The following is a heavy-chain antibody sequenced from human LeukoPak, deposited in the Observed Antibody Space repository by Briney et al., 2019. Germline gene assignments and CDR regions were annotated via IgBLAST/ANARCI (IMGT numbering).Heavy chain of an antibody. CDR1: GYTFTSYG. V-gene: IGHV1-18*01. CDR2: ISAYNGNT. J-gene: IGHJ4*02. Sequence: RASVKVSCKASGYTFTSYGIRWVRQAPGQGLEWMGWISAYNGNTKYVQKFQGRVTMTTDTSTRTAYMELRSLRSDDTAVYYCARHTGSLYDFWSGYIDYWGQGTLVTVSS. D-gene: IGHD3-3*01. CDR3: ARHTGSLYDFWSGYIDY.